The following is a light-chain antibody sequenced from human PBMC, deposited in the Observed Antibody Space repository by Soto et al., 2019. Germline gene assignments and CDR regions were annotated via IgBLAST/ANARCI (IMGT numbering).Light chain of an antibody. V-gene: IGLV2-14*01. CDR1: SSDVGGYNY. CDR3: SSHTSSSTLFSV. J-gene: IGLJ1*01. Sequence: QSALTQPASVSGSPGQSITISCTGTSSDVGGYNYVSWYQQHPGKAPKLMIYEVSNRPSGVSNRFSGSKSGNTASLTISGLQAEDEADYYCSSHTSSSTLFSVFGTGTKVTVL. CDR2: EVS.